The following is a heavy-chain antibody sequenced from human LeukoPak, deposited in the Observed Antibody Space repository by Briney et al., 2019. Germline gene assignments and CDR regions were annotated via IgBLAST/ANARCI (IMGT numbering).Heavy chain of an antibody. J-gene: IGHJ6*02. CDR2: IYTSGSM. V-gene: IGHV4-4*07. Sequence: SETLSLTCTVSGGSISSYYWSWIRQPAGKGLEWIGRIYTSGSMNYNPSLKSRVTMSVDTSKNQFSLKLSSVTAADTAVYYCARDQSGLEVPYYYYGMDVWGQGTTVTVSS. D-gene: IGHD3-3*01. CDR1: GGSISSYY. CDR3: ARDQSGLEVPYYYYGMDV.